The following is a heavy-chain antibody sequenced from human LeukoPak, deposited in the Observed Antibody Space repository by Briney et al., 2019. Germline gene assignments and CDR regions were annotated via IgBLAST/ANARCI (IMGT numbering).Heavy chain of an antibody. D-gene: IGHD3-22*01. V-gene: IGHV4-4*09. J-gene: IGHJ3*02. CDR1: GGSISSYY. Sequence: SETLSLTCAVSGGSISSYYWSWIRQPPGRGLEWIWYIYTSGSTNYNPSLKSRVTISVDTSKNQFSLKLSSVTAADPAVYYCGRQVYYYDSRGLDAFDIWGQGTMVTVSP. CDR3: GRQVYYYDSRGLDAFDI. CDR2: IYTSGST.